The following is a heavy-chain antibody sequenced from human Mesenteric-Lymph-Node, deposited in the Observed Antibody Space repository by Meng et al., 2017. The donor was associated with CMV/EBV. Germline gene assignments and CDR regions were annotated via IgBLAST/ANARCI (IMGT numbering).Heavy chain of an antibody. CDR1: SYA. CDR2: ITSSGGTT. V-gene: IGHV3-23*01. J-gene: IGHJ4*02. CDR3: ARVSYCGGDCYWATVYYFDY. D-gene: IGHD2-21*01. Sequence: SYAMSWVRQAPGKGLEWVSAITSSGGTTYYADSVKGRFTISRDNSKNTLYLQMNSLRAEDTAVYYCARVSYCGGDCYWATVYYFDYWGQGTLVTVSS.